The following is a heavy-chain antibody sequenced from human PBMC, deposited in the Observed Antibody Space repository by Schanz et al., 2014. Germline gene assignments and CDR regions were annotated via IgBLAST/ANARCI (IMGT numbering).Heavy chain of an antibody. CDR2: ISSTSRAT. Sequence: VHLVESGGGVVQPGGSLRLSCAASGFTFRSYSMNWVRQAPGKGLEWISYISSTSRATYYADSVKGRFTISRDNAKNSLFLQMNSLRAEDTAVYYCAGGEYQLLYGNWGQGTLVTVSS. CDR1: GFTFRSYS. V-gene: IGHV3-48*01. CDR3: AGGEYQLLYGN. D-gene: IGHD2-2*02. J-gene: IGHJ4*02.